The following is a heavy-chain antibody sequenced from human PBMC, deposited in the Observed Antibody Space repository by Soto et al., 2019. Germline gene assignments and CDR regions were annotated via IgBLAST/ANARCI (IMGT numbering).Heavy chain of an antibody. CDR1: GFTVSSNF. CDR3: ARGLSPLAFEY. V-gene: IGHV3-53*01. CDR2: FYSGGSR. Sequence: GSLRIACAASGFTVSSNFMNWVRQAPGKGLECVSVFYSGGSRYYADSVKGRFTISRDNSKNTLYLQMNSLRAGDTAVYYCARGLSPLAFEYSGQGTLVTVSS. J-gene: IGHJ4*02.